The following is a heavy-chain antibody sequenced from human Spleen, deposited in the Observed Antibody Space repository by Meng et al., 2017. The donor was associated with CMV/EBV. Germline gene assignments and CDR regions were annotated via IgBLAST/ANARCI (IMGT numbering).Heavy chain of an antibody. V-gene: IGHV4-34*01. Sequence: LTCAFSGGSFNDYYWSWIRQAPGKGLEWIGEISHSGSTNYNPSLKSRLTISVDTSEKQFSLKLTSVSAADTGVYYCARDSAICGFDNWGQGTLVTVSS. J-gene: IGHJ4*02. CDR3: ARDSAICGFDN. CDR1: GGSFNDYY. CDR2: ISHSGST.